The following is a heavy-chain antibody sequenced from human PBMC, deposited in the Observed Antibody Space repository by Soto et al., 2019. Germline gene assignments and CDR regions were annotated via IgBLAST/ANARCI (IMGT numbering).Heavy chain of an antibody. D-gene: IGHD3-10*01. V-gene: IGHV1-69-2*01. J-gene: IGHJ4*02. Sequence: ASVKVSCKVSGYTFTDHYVHWVQQAPGKGLEWLGLVDPEESETIYAEKFQGRVTITADTSTETAYMELRSLRSEDTGVYYCAYGSGSYLHYFEYWGQRTLVTVAS. CDR2: VDPEESET. CDR3: AYGSGSYLHYFEY. CDR1: GYTFTDHY.